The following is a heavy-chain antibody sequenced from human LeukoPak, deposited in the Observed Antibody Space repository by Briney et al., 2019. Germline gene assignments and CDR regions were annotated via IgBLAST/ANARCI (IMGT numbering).Heavy chain of an antibody. CDR3: ARVVGGVGLDY. CDR1: GGSISGYY. V-gene: IGHV4-59*01. J-gene: IGHJ4*02. Sequence: PSETLSLTCTVSGGSISGYYWTWIRQPPGEALEYIGCIYYTGSTNYNPSLNSRVTISVDTSKNQFALKLSSVTAADTAVYYCARVVGGVGLDYWGQGTLVTVSS. CDR2: IYYTGST. D-gene: IGHD3-16*01.